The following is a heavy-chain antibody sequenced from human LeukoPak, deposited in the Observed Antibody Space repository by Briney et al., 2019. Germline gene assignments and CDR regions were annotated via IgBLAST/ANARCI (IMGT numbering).Heavy chain of an antibody. V-gene: IGHV4-4*07. CDR3: ARGITIFGVHGALFDY. J-gene: IGHJ4*02. Sequence: SETLSLTCTVSGGSISIYYWSWIRQPAGKGLEWIGRIYTSGSTNYNPSLKSRVTMSVDTSKNQFSLKLSSVTAADTAVYYCARGITIFGVHGALFDYWGQGTLVTVSS. D-gene: IGHD3-3*01. CDR2: IYTSGST. CDR1: GGSISIYY.